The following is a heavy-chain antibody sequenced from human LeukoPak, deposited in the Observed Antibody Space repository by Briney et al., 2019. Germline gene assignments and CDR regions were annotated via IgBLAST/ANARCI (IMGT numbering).Heavy chain of an antibody. CDR1: GFTFYDYA. CDR2: ISWNSGSI. D-gene: IGHD5-18*01. J-gene: IGHJ4*02. V-gene: IGHV3-9*01. Sequence: GGSLRLSCAAPGFTFYDYAMHWVRQAPGKGLEWVSGISWNSGSIGYADCVKGRFTISRDNAKNSLYLQMNSLRAEDTALYYCAKVRRDTAMVFDYCGQGTLVTVSS. CDR3: AKVRRDTAMVFDY.